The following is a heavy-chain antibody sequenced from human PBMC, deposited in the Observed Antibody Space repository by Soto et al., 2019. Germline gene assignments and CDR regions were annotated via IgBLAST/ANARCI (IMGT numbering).Heavy chain of an antibody. J-gene: IGHJ4*02. D-gene: IGHD2-2*01. CDR2: INPYNGDT. V-gene: IGHV1-2*02. CDR3: ARDFATLTKDQ. Sequence: QVQLVQSGAEVRKPGASVKVSCETSGYPFTNYYIHWVRQAPGQGLEWLGLINPYNGDTTYGQKFQGRLTLPRDTSTTTAYMELSSLTSADTAIYFCARDFATLTKDQWGQGTLVTVSS. CDR1: GYPFTNYY.